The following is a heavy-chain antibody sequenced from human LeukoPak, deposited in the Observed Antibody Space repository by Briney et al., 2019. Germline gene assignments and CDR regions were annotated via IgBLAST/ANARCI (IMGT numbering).Heavy chain of an antibody. Sequence: GEINHSGSTNYNPSLKSRVTISVDTSKNQFSLKLSSVTAADTAVYYCASYSSSWYRFAFDIWGQGTMVTVSS. V-gene: IGHV4-34*01. D-gene: IGHD6-13*01. J-gene: IGHJ3*02. CDR3: ASYSSSWYRFAFDI. CDR2: INHSGST.